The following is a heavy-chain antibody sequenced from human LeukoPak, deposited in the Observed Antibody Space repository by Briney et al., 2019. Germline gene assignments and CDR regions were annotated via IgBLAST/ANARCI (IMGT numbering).Heavy chain of an antibody. D-gene: IGHD1-26*01. J-gene: IGHJ4*02. V-gene: IGHV4-39*01. Sequence: SETLSLTYTVSDASISSSYFYWSWIRQPPGKGLEWIGNVFHSGSTHYSPSLKSRVTISVDTSRKQFSLRLSAATAADTAVYYCARQRGGSWVNDYWGQGTLVTVSS. CDR2: VFHSGST. CDR3: ARQRGGSWVNDY. CDR1: DASISSSYFY.